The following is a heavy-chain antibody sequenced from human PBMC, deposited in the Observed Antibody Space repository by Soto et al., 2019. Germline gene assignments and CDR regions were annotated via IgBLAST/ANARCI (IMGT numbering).Heavy chain of an antibody. CDR1: GFTFSSYA. CDR2: ISGSGGST. J-gene: IGHJ4*02. CDR3: AKRPTYYYDSSGYLEVFDY. D-gene: IGHD3-22*01. Sequence: EVQLLESGGGLVHPGGSLRLSCAASGFTFSSYAMSWVRQAPGKGLEWVSAISGSGGSTYYADSVKGRFTISRDNSKNTLYLQMNSLRAEDTAVYYCAKRPTYYYDSSGYLEVFDYWGQGTLVTVSS. V-gene: IGHV3-23*01.